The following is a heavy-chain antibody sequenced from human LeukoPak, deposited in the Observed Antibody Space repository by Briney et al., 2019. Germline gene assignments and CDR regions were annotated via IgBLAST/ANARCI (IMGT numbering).Heavy chain of an antibody. CDR3: ARTATPWDTAMVSIDS. J-gene: IGHJ4*02. Sequence: SSETLSLTCTVSGGSVSSRSYYWGWIRQPPGKGLEWIGTIFSSGSTYYSPSLKSRVTISIDTSKNQFSLKLRSVTAADTAVYYCARTATPWDTAMVSIDSWGPGTLVTVSS. CDR1: GGSVSSRSYY. CDR2: IFSSGST. V-gene: IGHV4-39*01. D-gene: IGHD5-18*01.